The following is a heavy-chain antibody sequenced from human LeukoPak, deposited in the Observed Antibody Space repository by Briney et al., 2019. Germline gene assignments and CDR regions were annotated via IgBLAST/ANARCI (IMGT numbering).Heavy chain of an antibody. V-gene: IGHV4-59*01. CDR2: ISYSGST. CDR3: ARLDYYHFDY. J-gene: IGHJ4*02. CDR1: GXSISRYY. Sequence: PSETLSLTCTVSGXSISRYYGSWIRQPPGKGLEWIGYISYSGSTKYNPSLMSRVTISVDTSKNQFSLKLSSATAADTAVYYCARLDYYHFDYWGQGTVVTVSS. D-gene: IGHD3-22*01.